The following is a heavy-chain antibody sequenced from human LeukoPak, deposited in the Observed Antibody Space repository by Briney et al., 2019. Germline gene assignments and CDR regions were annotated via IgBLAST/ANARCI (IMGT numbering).Heavy chain of an antibody. CDR3: ARAYYYDSSGYYYGESFDY. V-gene: IGHV1-18*01. J-gene: IGHJ4*02. D-gene: IGHD3-22*01. CDR1: GYTFTSYG. CDR2: ISAYNGNT. Sequence: GASVKVSCKASGYTFTSYGISWVRQAPGQGLEWMGWISAYNGNTNYAQKLQGRVTMTTDTSTSTAYMELRSLRSDDTAVYYCARAYYYDSSGYYYGESFDYWGQGTLATVSS.